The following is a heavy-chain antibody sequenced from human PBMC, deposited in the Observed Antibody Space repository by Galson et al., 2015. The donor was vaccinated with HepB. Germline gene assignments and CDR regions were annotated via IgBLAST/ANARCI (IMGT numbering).Heavy chain of an antibody. J-gene: IGHJ5*01. D-gene: IGHD2-15*01. Sequence: SLRLSCAASGFTFSSYAMSWVRQAPGKGLEWVSDISGSGGSKYYADSVKGRFTISRDNSKNTLYLQMNSLRAEETAVYYCAKERGSCFSRGGVFDSWGQGTLVTVSS. V-gene: IGHV3-23*01. CDR1: GFTFSSYA. CDR3: AKERGSCFSRGGVFDS. CDR2: ISGSGGSK.